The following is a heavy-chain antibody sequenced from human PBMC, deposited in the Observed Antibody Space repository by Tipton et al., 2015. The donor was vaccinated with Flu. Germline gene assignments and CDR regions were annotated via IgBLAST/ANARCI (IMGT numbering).Heavy chain of an antibody. D-gene: IGHD5-24*01. CDR1: GGSISSYY. CDR2: IQSTGRT. Sequence: TLSLTCTVSGGSISSYYWNWIRQSAGKGLEWIGRIQSTGRTNYNPSLRSRVTMSLDASKNQVSLKLTSVTAADTAVYFCAGGGYNYAIYWFDPWGQGTLVSVSS. J-gene: IGHJ5*02. V-gene: IGHV4-4*07. CDR3: AGGGYNYAIYWFDP.